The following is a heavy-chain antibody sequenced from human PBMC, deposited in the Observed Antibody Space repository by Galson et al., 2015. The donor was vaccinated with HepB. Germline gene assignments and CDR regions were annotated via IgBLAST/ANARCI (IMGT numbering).Heavy chain of an antibody. V-gene: IGHV3-21*01. CDR2: ISSSTKYI. D-gene: IGHD3-3*01. CDR3: ARAFITIFGVVDYGMDV. J-gene: IGHJ6*02. Sequence: SLRLSCAASGFTFSSYSMNWVRQAPGKGLEWVSSISSSTKYIYYADSVKGRFTISRDNAKNSLYLQMNSLRADDTAVYYCARAFITIFGVVDYGMDVWGQGTTVTVSS. CDR1: GFTFSSYS.